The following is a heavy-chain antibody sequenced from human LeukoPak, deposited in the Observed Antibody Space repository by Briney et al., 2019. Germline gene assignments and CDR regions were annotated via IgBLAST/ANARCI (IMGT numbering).Heavy chain of an antibody. D-gene: IGHD3-9*01. J-gene: IGHJ3*02. CDR3: ARATIRYFDWLSAFDI. CDR2: ISYDGSNK. V-gene: IGHV3-30-3*01. CDR1: GFTFSSYA. Sequence: GGSLRLSCAASGFTFSSYAMHWVRQAPGKGLEWVAVISYDGSNKYYADSVKGRFTISRDNSKNTLYLQMNSLRAEDTAVYHCARATIRYFDWLSAFDIWGQGTMVTVSS.